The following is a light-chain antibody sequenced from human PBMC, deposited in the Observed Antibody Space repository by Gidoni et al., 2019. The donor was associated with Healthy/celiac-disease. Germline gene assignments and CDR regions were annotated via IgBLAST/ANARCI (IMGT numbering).Light chain of an antibody. CDR2: YVS. CDR1: SSDVGGYNY. V-gene: IGLV2-14*03. CDR3: SSYTSSSTPRV. J-gene: IGLJ2*01. Sequence: QSALTQPASVSGSPGPSITISCTGTSSDVGGYNYVSWYQQHPGKAPKLMIYYVSNRPSGVSNRFSGSKSGNTASLTISGLQSEDEADYYCSSYTSSSTPRVFGGGTKLTVL.